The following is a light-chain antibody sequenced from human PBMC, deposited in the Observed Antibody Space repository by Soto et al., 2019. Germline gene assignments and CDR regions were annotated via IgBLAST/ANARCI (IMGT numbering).Light chain of an antibody. V-gene: IGKV1-5*03. CDR1: QNINSW. CDR3: HQYECFSGLT. J-gene: IGKJ4*01. Sequence: DIQMTQSPSTLSASLGDRVTLTCRASQNINSWLAWYQQKPGKAPKLLIYKASDLQSGVPCRFSGSGCGTDFTLTISPLQPDDFAPYYRHQYECFSGLTFGGGTKVDIK. CDR2: KAS.